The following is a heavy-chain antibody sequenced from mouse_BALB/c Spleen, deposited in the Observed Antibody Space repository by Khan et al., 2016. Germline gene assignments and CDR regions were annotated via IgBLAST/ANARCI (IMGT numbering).Heavy chain of an antibody. CDR1: GYTFITYA. Sequence: EVELVESGGGLVKPGGSLKLSCAASGYTFITYAMSWVRQTPEKRLEWVASISSGGTTYYPDSMKGRIAIYRDNAGNILYRRMSSLRSAVTAMDNCSTEVNALDYWGQGTSVTVSS. J-gene: IGHJ4*01. CDR2: ISSGGTT. CDR3: STEVNALDY. V-gene: IGHV5-6-5*01. D-gene: IGHD1-3*01.